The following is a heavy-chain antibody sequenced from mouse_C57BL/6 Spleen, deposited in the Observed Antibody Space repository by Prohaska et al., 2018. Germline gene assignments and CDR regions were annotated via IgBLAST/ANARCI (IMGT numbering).Heavy chain of an antibody. D-gene: IGHD4-1*01. CDR3: ASPNWDWYFDV. J-gene: IGHJ1*03. V-gene: IGHV4-1*01. CDR1: GIAFSRYW. CDR2: INPDSSTI. Sequence: EVKLLQSGGGLVQPGVSLKLSCAASGIAFSRYWMSWVRRAPGKGLEWIGEINPDSSTINYAPSLKDKFIISRDNAKNTLYLQMSKVRSEDTALYYCASPNWDWYFDVWGTGTTVTVSS.